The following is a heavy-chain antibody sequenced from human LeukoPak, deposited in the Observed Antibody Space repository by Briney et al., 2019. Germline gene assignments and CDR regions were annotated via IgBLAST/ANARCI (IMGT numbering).Heavy chain of an antibody. CDR3: ARGVYAFDA. CDR2: MKEDGREI. V-gene: IGHV3-7*01. Sequence: PGGSLRLSCAASGFTFGSYAMSWVRQAPGRGLEWVAYMKEDGREIYYVDSVKGRSTISIDNAENSVFLQMNSLRAEDTAVYFCARGVYAFDAWGQGTLVTVSS. J-gene: IGHJ3*01. CDR1: GFTFGSYA.